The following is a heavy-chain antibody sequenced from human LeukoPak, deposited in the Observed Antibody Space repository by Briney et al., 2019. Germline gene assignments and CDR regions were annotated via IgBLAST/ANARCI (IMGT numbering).Heavy chain of an antibody. D-gene: IGHD4-17*01. CDR1: GFTFSSCE. J-gene: IGHJ4*02. CDR2: ISSSGSTI. Sequence: PGGSLRLSCAASGFTFSSCEMNWVRQAPGKGLEWVSYISSSGSTIYYADSVKGRFTISRDNAKNSLYLQMNSLRAEDTAVYYCAREGTVTTSPDYWGQGTLVTVSS. V-gene: IGHV3-48*03. CDR3: AREGTVTTSPDY.